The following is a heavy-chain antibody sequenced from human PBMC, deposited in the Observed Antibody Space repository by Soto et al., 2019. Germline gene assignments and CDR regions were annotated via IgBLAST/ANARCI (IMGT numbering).Heavy chain of an antibody. CDR1: GYSFTSYW. CDR3: ARLTRYCSSTSCYPSYWFDP. J-gene: IGHJ5*02. CDR2: IYPGDSDT. V-gene: IGHV5-51*01. Sequence: GESLKISCKGSGYSFTSYWIGWVRQMPGKGLEWMGIIYPGDSDTRYSPSFQGQVTISADKSISTAYLQWSSLKASDTAMYYCARLTRYCSSTSCYPSYWFDPWGQGTLVTVSS. D-gene: IGHD2-2*01.